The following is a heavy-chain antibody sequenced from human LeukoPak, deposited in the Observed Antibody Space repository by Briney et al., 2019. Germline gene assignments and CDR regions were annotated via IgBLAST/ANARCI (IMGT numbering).Heavy chain of an antibody. J-gene: IGHJ4*02. V-gene: IGHV3-64D*06. CDR3: ARGTGY. CDR2: ISSNGDNT. Sequence: PGGSLRLSCSVSGFTFSTYVMHWVRQAPGKGLEYVSAISSNGDNTYYADSVKGRLTISRDNSKNTLYLQMSSLRADDTAVYYCARGTGYWGQGTLVTVSS. CDR1: GFTFSTYV.